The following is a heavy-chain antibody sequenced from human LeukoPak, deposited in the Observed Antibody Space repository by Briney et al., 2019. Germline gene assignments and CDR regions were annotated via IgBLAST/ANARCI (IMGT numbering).Heavy chain of an antibody. CDR2: ISGGGSAT. Sequence: EGSLRLSCAASGFTFSNYGLSWVRQAPGKGLEWVSAISGGGSATYYADSVKGRFTISRDNSKNTLFLQMNTLRADDTAVYYCAGGAGVYYYGMDVWGQGTSVTVSS. J-gene: IGHJ6*02. CDR1: GFTFSNYG. CDR3: AGGAGVYYYGMDV. V-gene: IGHV3-23*01.